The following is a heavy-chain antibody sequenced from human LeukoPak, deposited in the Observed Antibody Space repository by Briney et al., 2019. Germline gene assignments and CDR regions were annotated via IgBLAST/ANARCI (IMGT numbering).Heavy chain of an antibody. J-gene: IGHJ4*02. CDR1: GYTFTSYY. CDR2: INPSGGST. D-gene: IGHD3-22*01. Sequence: ASVKVSCKASGYTFTSYYIHWVRQAPEQGLEWMGIINPSGGSTSYAQKFQGRVTMTRDIFTSTVYVELSSLRSEDTAVYYCARVLSSGYSDYFDYWGQGTLVTVSS. V-gene: IGHV1-46*01. CDR3: ARVLSSGYSDYFDY.